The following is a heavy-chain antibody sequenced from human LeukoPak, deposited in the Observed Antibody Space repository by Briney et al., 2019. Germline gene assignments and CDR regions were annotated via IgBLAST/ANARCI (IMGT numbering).Heavy chain of an antibody. J-gene: IGHJ4*02. CDR2: ITPVINTA. D-gene: IGHD3-9*01. CDR3: ARRSAYDILTGGGD. CDR1: GGTFLSHT. Sequence: ASVKVSCKTSGGTFLSHTFSWVRQAPGQGLEWMGKITPVINTANYAQTFQGRVSIYADKSTTTVYMDLSGLRPDDTAVYYCARRSAYDILTGGGDWGQGTLVTVSS. V-gene: IGHV1-69*08.